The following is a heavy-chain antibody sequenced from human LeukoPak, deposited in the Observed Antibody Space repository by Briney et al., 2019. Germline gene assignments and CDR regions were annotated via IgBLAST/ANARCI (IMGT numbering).Heavy chain of an antibody. V-gene: IGHV3-30*02. J-gene: IGHJ6*03. CDR2: IRYEGSNK. CDR3: AKDPRYCSSTSCLGGNYYYYYMDV. D-gene: IGHD2-2*01. CDR1: GFTFSSYG. Sequence: AGGSLRLSCAASGFTFSSYGMHWVRLAPGKGLEWVAFIRYEGSNKYYADSVNGRFTISRDNSKNTLYLQMNSLRAEDTAVYYCAKDPRYCSSTSCLGGNYYYYYMDVWGKGTTVTISS.